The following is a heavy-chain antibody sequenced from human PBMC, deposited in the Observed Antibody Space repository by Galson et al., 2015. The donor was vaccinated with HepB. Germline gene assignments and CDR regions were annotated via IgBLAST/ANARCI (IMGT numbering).Heavy chain of an antibody. CDR2: ISYDGSNK. CDR1: GFTFSSYG. J-gene: IGHJ4*02. V-gene: IGHV3-30*03. D-gene: IGHD2-21*01. Sequence: SLRLSCAASGFTFSSYGMHWVRQAPGKGLEWVAVISYDGSNKYYADSVKGRFTISRDNSKNTLYLQMNSLRAEDTAVYYCATSIVVVIAIGYWGQGTLVTVSS. CDR3: ATSIVVVIAIGY.